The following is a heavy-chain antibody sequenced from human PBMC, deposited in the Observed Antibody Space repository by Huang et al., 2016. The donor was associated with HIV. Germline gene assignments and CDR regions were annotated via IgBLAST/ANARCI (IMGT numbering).Heavy chain of an antibody. D-gene: IGHD6-19*01. Sequence: QVQLVESGGGVVQPGRSLRLSCAASGFTFISYGIHWVRQGPGKGLECGAVISYDGTNKYYTDSVKGRFTISRDNSKNTLYLQMNSLRAEDTAVYYCAKGSVQWRGSHYFDYWGQGTLVTVSS. V-gene: IGHV3-30*18. CDR2: ISYDGTNK. CDR3: AKGSVQWRGSHYFDY. CDR1: GFTFISYG. J-gene: IGHJ4*02.